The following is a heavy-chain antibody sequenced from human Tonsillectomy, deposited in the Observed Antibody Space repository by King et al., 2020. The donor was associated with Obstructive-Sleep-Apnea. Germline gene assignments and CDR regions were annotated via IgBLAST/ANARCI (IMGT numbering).Heavy chain of an antibody. CDR3: ARELLITAAGIDYYYGMDV. Sequence: QLQESGPGLVKPSETLSLTCTVSRYSISSGYYWGWIRQPPGKGLEWIGSLYHSGSTYYNPSLKSRVTISVDTSKNQFSLRLSSVTAADTAVYYCARELLITAAGIDYYYGMDVWGQGTTVTVSS. J-gene: IGHJ6*02. CDR1: RYSISSGYY. CDR2: LYHSGST. D-gene: IGHD6-13*01. V-gene: IGHV4-38-2*02.